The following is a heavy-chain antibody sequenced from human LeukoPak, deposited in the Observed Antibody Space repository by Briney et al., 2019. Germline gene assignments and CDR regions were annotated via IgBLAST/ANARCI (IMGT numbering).Heavy chain of an antibody. D-gene: IGHD3-22*01. J-gene: IGHJ4*02. CDR2: INPSGGST. V-gene: IGHV1-46*01. CDR3: ARGLPSKEPYYYDSSGYSPLDY. Sequence: ASVKVSCKASGYTFTGYYMHWVRQAPGQGLEWMGIINPSGGSTSYAQKFQGRVTMTRDTSTSTVYMELSSLRSEDTAVYYCARGLPSKEPYYYDSSGYSPLDYWGQGTLVTVSS. CDR1: GYTFTGYY.